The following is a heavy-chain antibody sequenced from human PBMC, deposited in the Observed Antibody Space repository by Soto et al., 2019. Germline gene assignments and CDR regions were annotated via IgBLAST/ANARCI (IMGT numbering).Heavy chain of an antibody. CDR3: ARDRRRVEMATVIDY. J-gene: IGHJ4*02. D-gene: IGHD4-4*01. V-gene: IGHV1-18*01. Sequence: ASVKVSCKASGYTFTSYGISWVRQAPGKGLEWMGWISAYNGNTNYAQKLQGRVTMTTDTSTSTAYMELRSLRSDDTAVYYCARDRRRVEMATVIDYWGQGTLVTVSS. CDR1: GYTFTSYG. CDR2: ISAYNGNT.